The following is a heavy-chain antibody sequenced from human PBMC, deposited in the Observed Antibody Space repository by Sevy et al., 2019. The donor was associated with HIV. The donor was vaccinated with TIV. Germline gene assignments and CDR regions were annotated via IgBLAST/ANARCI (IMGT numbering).Heavy chain of an antibody. Sequence: GGSLRLSCAASGFPFDDYGMSWVRQAPGKGLEWVSGINWNGGSTGYADSVKGRFTISRDNAKNSLYLQMNSLRAEDTALYHCARIMVRGVIMTAWFDPWGQGTLVTVSS. CDR1: GFPFDDYG. CDR3: ARIMVRGVIMTAWFDP. J-gene: IGHJ5*02. CDR2: INWNGGST. V-gene: IGHV3-20*01. D-gene: IGHD3-10*01.